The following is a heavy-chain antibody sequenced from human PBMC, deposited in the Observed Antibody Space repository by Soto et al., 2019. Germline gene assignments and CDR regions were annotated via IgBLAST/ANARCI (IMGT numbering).Heavy chain of an antibody. V-gene: IGHV3-74*01. J-gene: IGHJ6*03. CDR3: ARDTITPAEGAYYYYMDV. CDR1: GFTFSSYW. CDR2: INSDGSST. D-gene: IGHD3-16*01. Sequence: GGSLRLSCAASGFTFSSYWMHWVRQAPGKGLVWVSRINSDGSSTSYADSVKGRFTISRDNAKNTLYLQMNSLRAEDTAVYYCARDTITPAEGAYYYYMDVWGKGTTVTVSS.